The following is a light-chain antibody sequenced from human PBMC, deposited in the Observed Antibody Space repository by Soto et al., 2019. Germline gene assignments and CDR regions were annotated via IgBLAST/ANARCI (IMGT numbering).Light chain of an antibody. CDR3: CSYAGSSTVV. J-gene: IGLJ2*01. V-gene: IGLV2-23*01. CDR2: EGS. CDR1: SSDVGSYNL. Sequence: QSALTQPASVSGSPGQSLTISCTGTSSDVGSYNLVSWYQQHPGKAPKLMIYEGSKRPSGVSNRFSGSKSGNTASLTISGLQAEDEAGYYCCSYAGSSTVVFGGGTKLTVL.